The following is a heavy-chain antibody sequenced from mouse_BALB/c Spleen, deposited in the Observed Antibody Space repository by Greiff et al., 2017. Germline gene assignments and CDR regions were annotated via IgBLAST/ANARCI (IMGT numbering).Heavy chain of an antibody. J-gene: IGHJ4*01. CDR2: INPSTGYT. CDR1: GYTFTSYW. D-gene: IGHD1-1*01. V-gene: IGHV1-7*01. Sequence: VQLQQSGAELAKPGASVKMSCKASGYTFTSYWMHWVKQRPGQGLEWIGYINPSTGYTEYNQKFKDKATLTADKSSSTAYMQLSSLTSEDSAVYYCAKGVLLYDYAMDYWGQGTSVTVSS. CDR3: AKGVLLYDYAMDY.